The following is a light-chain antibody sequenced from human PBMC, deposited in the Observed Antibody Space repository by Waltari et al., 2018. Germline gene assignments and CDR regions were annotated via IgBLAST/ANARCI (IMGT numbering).Light chain of an antibody. J-gene: IGKJ2*03. V-gene: IGKV1-12*01. CDR3: LHYSSSPYS. CDR2: RAS. CDR1: QTISSW. Sequence: DIQMTQSPSSLSASVGDTVTITCRASQTISSWLAWYQQKPGRAPKLLIYRASSLQSGVPSRFSDSGSGTDFTLTISSLQPEDFASYYCLHYSSSPYSFGQGTKVEIK.